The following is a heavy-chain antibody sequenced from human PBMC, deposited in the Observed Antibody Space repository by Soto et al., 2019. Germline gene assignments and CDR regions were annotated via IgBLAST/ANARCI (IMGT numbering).Heavy chain of an antibody. CDR1: GGSISSSNW. Sequence: PSETLSLTCAVSGGSISSSNWWSWVRQPPGKGLGWIGEIYHSGSTNYNPSLKSRVTISVDKSKNQFSLKRSSVTAADTAVYYCASFWAGYSSGWYAVEPHYFDYWGQGTLVTVYS. V-gene: IGHV4-4*02. J-gene: IGHJ4*02. CDR3: ASFWAGYSSGWYAVEPHYFDY. D-gene: IGHD6-19*01. CDR2: IYHSGST.